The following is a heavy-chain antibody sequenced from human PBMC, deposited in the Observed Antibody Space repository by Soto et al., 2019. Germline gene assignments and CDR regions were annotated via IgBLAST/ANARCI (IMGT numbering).Heavy chain of an antibody. J-gene: IGHJ4*01. CDR1: GGTIGSSSSY. CDR3: SRTRAGKWLVLNDVAY. Sequence: SETLCLSSTVSGGTIGSSSSYWGWIRQPPGKGLGWIGSIYYSGSTYDNPSLKSRVTISVYTSTNQFSLKLRSVTAADTAVYFCSRTRAGKWLVLNDVAYGGHVTLVSV. V-gene: IGHV4-39*01. D-gene: IGHD6-19*01. CDR2: IYYSGST.